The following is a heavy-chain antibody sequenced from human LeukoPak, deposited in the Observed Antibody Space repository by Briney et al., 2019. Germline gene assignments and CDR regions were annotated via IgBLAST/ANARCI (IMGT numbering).Heavy chain of an antibody. CDR2: VNHSGYT. CDR1: GTSFTSYY. CDR3: ARMTTGHDY. D-gene: IGHD4-17*01. V-gene: IGHV4-34*01. Sequence: SETLSLTCGVSGTSFTSYYWSWIRQTPGKGLEWIGEVNHSGYTNMNPSLKSRVTISVDTSKNQLSPMMTSVTAADTAVYFCARMTTGHDYWGQGTPVTVSS. J-gene: IGHJ4*02.